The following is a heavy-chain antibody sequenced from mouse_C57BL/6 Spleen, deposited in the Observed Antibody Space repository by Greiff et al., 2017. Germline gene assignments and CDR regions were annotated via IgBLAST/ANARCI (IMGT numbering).Heavy chain of an antibody. D-gene: IGHD1-1*01. V-gene: IGHV1-26*01. Sequence: EVQLQQSGPELVKPGASVKISCKASGYTFTDYYMNWVKQSHGKSLEWIGDINPNNGGTSYNQKFKGKATLTVDKSSSTAYMELRSLTSEDSAVYYCARGATVVFDVWGTGTTVTVSS. CDR3: ARGATVVFDV. CDR2: INPNNGGT. CDR1: GYTFTDYY. J-gene: IGHJ1*03.